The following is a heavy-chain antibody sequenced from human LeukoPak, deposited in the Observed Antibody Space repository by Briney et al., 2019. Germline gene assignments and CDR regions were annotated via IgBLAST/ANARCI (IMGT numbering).Heavy chain of an antibody. J-gene: IGHJ4*02. CDR1: GFPFETNA. Sequence: GGSLRLSCATSGFPFETNAMSWVRQAPGKGLEWVATIGNTETFYADSVKGRFTISRDNSKNTVNLQMNRLRVEGTAIYYCAKDWIQFNRVFDCFDSWGQGTLVTVSS. CDR2: IGNTET. D-gene: IGHD5-18*01. CDR3: AKDWIQFNRVFDCFDS. V-gene: IGHV3-23*01.